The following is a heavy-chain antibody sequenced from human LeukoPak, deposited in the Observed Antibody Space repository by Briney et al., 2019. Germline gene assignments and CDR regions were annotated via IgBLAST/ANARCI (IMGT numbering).Heavy chain of an antibody. CDR1: GYTFTSYG. J-gene: IGHJ3*02. V-gene: IGHV1-18*01. CDR3: ARDRSYCGGDCYPDAFDI. D-gene: IGHD2-21*02. Sequence: GASVKVSCKASGYTFTSYGISWVRQAPGQGLEWMAWISAYNGNTNYAQKLQGRVTMTTDTSTSTAYMELRSLRSDDTAVYYCARDRSYCGGDCYPDAFDIWGQGTMVTVSS. CDR2: ISAYNGNT.